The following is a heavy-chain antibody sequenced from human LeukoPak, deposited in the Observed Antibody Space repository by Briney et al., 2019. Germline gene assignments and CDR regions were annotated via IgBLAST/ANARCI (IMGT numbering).Heavy chain of an antibody. CDR2: ISAYNGNT. CDR1: GYTFTSYG. D-gene: IGHD6-6*01. CDR3: ARDSYVSSSLYYYYYYMDV. J-gene: IGHJ6*03. Sequence: ASVKVSCKASGYTFTSYGISWVRQSPGQGLEWMRWISAYNGNTNYAQKLQGRVTMTTDTSTSTAYMELRSLRSDDTAVYYCARDSYVSSSLYYYYYYMDVWGKGTTVTVSS. V-gene: IGHV1-18*01.